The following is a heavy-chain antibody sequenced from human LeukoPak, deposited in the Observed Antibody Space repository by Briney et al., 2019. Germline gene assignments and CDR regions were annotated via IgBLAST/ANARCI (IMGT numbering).Heavy chain of an antibody. CDR3: AKHRENFGDSRLDDY. CDR1: GFIFSSYA. J-gene: IGHJ4*02. CDR2: ISGSGSNT. V-gene: IGHV3-23*01. D-gene: IGHD4-17*01. Sequence: PGGSLRLSCAASGFIFSSYAMSWVRQAPGKGLEWVSVISGSGSNTYYADSVKGRFTISRDNSKNTLYLQMNSLRAEDTAVYYCAKHRENFGDSRLDDYWGQGTLVTVSS.